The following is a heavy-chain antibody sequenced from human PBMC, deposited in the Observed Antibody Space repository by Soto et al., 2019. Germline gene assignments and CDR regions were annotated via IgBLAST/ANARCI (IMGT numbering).Heavy chain of an antibody. CDR2: INPNSGGT. CDR3: ARDKYSSGWYRAYYCDY. D-gene: IGHD6-19*01. Sequence: QVQLVQSGAEVKKPGASVKVSCKASGYTFTGYYMHWVRQAPGQGLEWMGWINPNSGGTNYAQKFQGRVTMTRDTSTSTAYRELSRLRSDDTAVYYCARDKYSSGWYRAYYCDYWGQGTLVTVSS. J-gene: IGHJ4*02. V-gene: IGHV1-2*02. CDR1: GYTFTGYY.